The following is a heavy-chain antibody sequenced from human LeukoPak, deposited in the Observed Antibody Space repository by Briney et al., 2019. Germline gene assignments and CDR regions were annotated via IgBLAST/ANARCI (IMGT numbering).Heavy chain of an antibody. Sequence: PGGSLGLSCAASGFTFSSYGMSWVRQAPGKGLEWVSAISGSGGSTYYADSAKGRFTISRDNSKNTLYLQMNSLRAEDTAVYYCAKDGWYSYAQNYYYYYMDVWGKGTTVTVSS. CDR2: ISGSGGST. CDR3: AKDGWYSYAQNYYYYYMDV. V-gene: IGHV3-23*01. J-gene: IGHJ6*03. D-gene: IGHD5-18*01. CDR1: GFTFSSYG.